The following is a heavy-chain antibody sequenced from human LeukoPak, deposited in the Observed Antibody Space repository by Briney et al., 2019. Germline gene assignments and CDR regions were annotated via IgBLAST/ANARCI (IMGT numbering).Heavy chain of an antibody. Sequence: ASVKVSCKASGYTFTSYDINWVRQATGQGLEWMGWMNPNSGNTGYAQKFQGRVTITRNTSISTAYMELSSLRSEDTAVYYCARSFIAVGDAFDIWGQGTMVTVSS. CDR1: GYTFTSYD. D-gene: IGHD6-19*01. CDR3: ARSFIAVGDAFDI. V-gene: IGHV1-8*03. J-gene: IGHJ3*02. CDR2: MNPNSGNT.